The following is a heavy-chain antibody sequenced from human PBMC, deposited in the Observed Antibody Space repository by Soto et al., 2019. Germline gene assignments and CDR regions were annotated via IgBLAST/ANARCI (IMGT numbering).Heavy chain of an antibody. CDR3: AGRSGEGWFDP. Sequence: QVQLQESGPGLVKPSETLSLSCSVSGGSVSSGSHYWSWIRQPPGKGLEWIGFIYDSGSTHYNPSRKSRVTISLNAAKNQFSLKLSSVTAADTAVYYCAGRSGEGWFDPWGQGTLVTVSS. V-gene: IGHV4-61*01. CDR1: GGSVSSGSHY. J-gene: IGHJ5*02. CDR2: IYDSGST. D-gene: IGHD3-3*01.